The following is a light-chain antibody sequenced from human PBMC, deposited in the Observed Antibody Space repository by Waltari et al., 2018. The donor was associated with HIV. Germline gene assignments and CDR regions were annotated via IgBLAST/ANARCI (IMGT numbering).Light chain of an antibody. CDR3: SSYAGSNNRFV. V-gene: IGLV2-8*01. CDR2: DVS. Sequence: QSALTQPPSASGSPGQSVPFPCTGRSSHVGRYTHFPWYQQPPGKAPKLMSYDVSKLPSGVPERFAGSKSGNTASLTGSGLQAEDEAYYYCSSYAGSNNRFVFGTGTKVTVL. CDR1: SSHVGRYTH. J-gene: IGLJ1*01.